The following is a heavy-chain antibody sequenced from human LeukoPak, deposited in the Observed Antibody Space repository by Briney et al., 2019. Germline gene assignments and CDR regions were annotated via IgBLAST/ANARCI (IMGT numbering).Heavy chain of an antibody. CDR2: ISYDGSNK. J-gene: IGHJ4*02. CDR3: ARGDLWFGDSY. D-gene: IGHD3-10*01. Sequence: GGSLRLSCAASGFTFSSYGMHWVRQAPGKGLEWVAVISYDGSNKYYADSVEGRFTISRDNSKNTLYLQMNSLRAEDTAVYYCARGDLWFGDSYWGQGTLVTVSS. CDR1: GFTFSSYG. V-gene: IGHV3-30*03.